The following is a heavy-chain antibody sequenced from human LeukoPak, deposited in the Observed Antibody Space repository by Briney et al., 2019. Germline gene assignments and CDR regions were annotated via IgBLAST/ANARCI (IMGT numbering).Heavy chain of an antibody. CDR3: ARDHYYDSSGYYEEVFDY. Sequence: ASVKVSCKASGYTFTGYYMHWVRKAPGQGLEWMGWINPNSGGTNYAQKFQGRVTMTRDTSISTAYMELSRLRSDDTAVYYCARDHYYDSSGYYEEVFDYWGQGTLVTVSS. CDR2: INPNSGGT. CDR1: GYTFTGYY. D-gene: IGHD3-22*01. V-gene: IGHV1-2*02. J-gene: IGHJ4*02.